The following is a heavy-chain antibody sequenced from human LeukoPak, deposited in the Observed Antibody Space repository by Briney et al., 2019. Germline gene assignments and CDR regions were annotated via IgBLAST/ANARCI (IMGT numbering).Heavy chain of an antibody. CDR1: GGTFSSYA. CDR2: IIPIFGTA. J-gene: IGHJ5*02. V-gene: IGHV1-69*05. CDR3: ARDRDVRSSTEGFDP. Sequence: GSSVKVSCKASGGTFSSYAISWVRQAPGQGLEWMGGIIPIFGTANYAQKFQGRVTITTDESTSTAYMELSSLRSEDTAVYYCARDRDVRSSTEGFDPWGQGTLVTVSS. D-gene: IGHD3-3*01.